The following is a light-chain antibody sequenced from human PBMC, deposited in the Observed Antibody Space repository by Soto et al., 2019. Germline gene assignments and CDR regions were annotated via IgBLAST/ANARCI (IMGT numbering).Light chain of an antibody. CDR3: QQRSNWPRT. CDR1: QSVSSY. CDR2: DAS. Sequence: EIVLTQSPATLSLSPGERATLTCRASQSVSSYFAWYQQKPGQAPRLLMYDASTRATGIPARFSGSGSGTDSTLTISSLEPEDLAVYYGQQRSNWPRTFGQGTKLEIK. V-gene: IGKV3-11*01. J-gene: IGKJ2*01.